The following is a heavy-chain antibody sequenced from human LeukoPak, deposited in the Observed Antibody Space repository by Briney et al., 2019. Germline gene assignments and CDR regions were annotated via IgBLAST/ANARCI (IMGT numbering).Heavy chain of an antibody. V-gene: IGHV4-39*07. CDR1: GVSISSSSYC. CDR2: IYYSGST. Sequence: SETLSLTCTVSGVSISSSSYCWGWLRQPPGKGLEWIGSIYYSGSTYYNPSLKRRVTISVDTSKHQFSLKLSSVTAADTAVYYCARAHSDRWYYMDVWGKGTTVTVSS. J-gene: IGHJ6*03. D-gene: IGHD3-16*02. CDR3: ARAHSDRWYYMDV.